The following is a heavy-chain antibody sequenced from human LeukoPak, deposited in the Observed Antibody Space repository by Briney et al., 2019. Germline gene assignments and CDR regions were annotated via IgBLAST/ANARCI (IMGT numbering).Heavy chain of an antibody. J-gene: IGHJ4*02. CDR1: GYTFTTSW. D-gene: IGHD5-24*01. Sequence: PGESLKIPCQGFGYTFTTSWIGWVRQLPGKGLEWMAIIYAGNSDTKYSPSFQGQVSISTDRSISTAYLQWSSLQASDTAIYFCAILNHPDGRVYWGQGTLVTVSS. CDR2: IYAGNSDT. CDR3: AILNHPDGRVY. V-gene: IGHV5-51*01.